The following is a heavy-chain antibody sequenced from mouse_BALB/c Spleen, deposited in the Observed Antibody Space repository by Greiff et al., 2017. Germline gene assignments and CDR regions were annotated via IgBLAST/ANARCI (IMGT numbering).Heavy chain of an antibody. CDR2: IDPANGNT. V-gene: IGHV14-3*02. CDR1: GFNIKDTY. D-gene: IGHD2-4*01. J-gene: IGHJ4*01. CDR3: ARWDDYDVGNAMDY. Sequence: VQLQQSGAELVKPGASVKLSCTASGFNIKDTYMHWVKQRPEQGLEWIGRIDPANGNTKYDPKFQGKATITADTSSNTAYLQLSSLTSEDTAVYYGARWDDYDVGNAMDYWGQGTSVTVSS.